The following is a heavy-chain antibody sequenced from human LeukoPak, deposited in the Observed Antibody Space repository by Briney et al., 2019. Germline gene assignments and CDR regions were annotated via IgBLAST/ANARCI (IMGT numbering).Heavy chain of an antibody. J-gene: IGHJ4*02. V-gene: IGHV1-69*05. CDR2: IIPIFGTA. CDR3: ARPGSGWSPLDY. Sequence: GASVKVSCKASGGTFSSYAISWVRQAPGQGLEWMGGIIPIFGTANYAQKFQGRVTITTDESASTAYMELSSLRSDDTAVYYCARPGSGWSPLDYWGQGTLVTVSS. D-gene: IGHD6-19*01. CDR1: GGTFSSYA.